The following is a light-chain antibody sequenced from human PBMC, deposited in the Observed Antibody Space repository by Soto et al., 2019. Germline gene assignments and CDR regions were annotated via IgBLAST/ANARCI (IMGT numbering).Light chain of an antibody. CDR1: QSVNSKY. CDR2: AAS. Sequence: EIVLTQSPGNLSLSPGERATLSCRASQSVNSKYLAWYQQKPGQAPRLLIYAASSRATGIPDRFSGSGSGTDFTLTISRLEPGDFAVYYCQQYGSSPLAFGQGTRLEIK. J-gene: IGKJ5*01. V-gene: IGKV3-20*01. CDR3: QQYGSSPLA.